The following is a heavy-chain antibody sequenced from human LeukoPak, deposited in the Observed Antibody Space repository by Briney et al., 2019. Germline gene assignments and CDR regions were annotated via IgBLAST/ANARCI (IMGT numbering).Heavy chain of an antibody. CDR1: GGSISSGGYY. CDR2: IYYSGST. J-gene: IGHJ4*02. V-gene: IGHV4-31*03. CDR3: ARGLLSPTLYFDY. Sequence: SETLSLTCTVSGGSISSGGYYWSWIRQHPGKGLEWIGYIYYSGSTYYNPSLKSRVTISVDTSKNQFSLKLSSVTAADTAVYYCARGLLSPTLYFDYWGQGTLVTVSS.